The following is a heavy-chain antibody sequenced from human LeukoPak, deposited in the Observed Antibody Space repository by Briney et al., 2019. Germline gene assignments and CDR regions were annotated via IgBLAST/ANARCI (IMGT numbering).Heavy chain of an antibody. Sequence: GASVKVSCKASGYTLTDYYLHWVRQAPGQGLEWMGGISPIFGTANYAQKFQGRVTMTRNTSISTAYMELSSLRSEDTALYYCARGKPLLWFGDPRPRNFDYWGQGTLVTVSS. CDR3: ARGKPLLWFGDPRPRNFDY. V-gene: IGHV1-8*02. CDR1: GYTLTDYY. CDR2: ISPIFGTA. J-gene: IGHJ4*02. D-gene: IGHD3-10*01.